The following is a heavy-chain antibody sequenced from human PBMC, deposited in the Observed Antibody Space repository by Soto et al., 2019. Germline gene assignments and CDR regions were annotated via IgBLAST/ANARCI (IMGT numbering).Heavy chain of an antibody. D-gene: IGHD1-26*01. J-gene: IGHJ1*01. Sequence: EVQLVESGGALVQPGGSLRLSCAASGFTFSNYWMHWVRQAPGKGLVWISRMNSDGSNTVYADAVKGRFNISRDNSKNTQNLQTKSLRDAEKAAYYSATSKGRVSKGPTTYRGQSTLVTVSS. CDR1: GFTFSNYW. CDR3: ATSKGRVSKGPTTY. V-gene: IGHV3-74*01. CDR2: MNSDGSNT.